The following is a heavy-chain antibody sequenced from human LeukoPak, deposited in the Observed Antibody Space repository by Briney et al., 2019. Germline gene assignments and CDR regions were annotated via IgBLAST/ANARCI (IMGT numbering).Heavy chain of an antibody. CDR2: INHSGST. D-gene: IGHD5-24*01. Sequence: PSETLSLTCAVYGGSFSGYYWSWIRQPPGKGLEWIGEINHSGSTNYNPSLKSRVTISVDTSKNQFSLKLSSVTAADTAVYYCARSNGYTSDPWGQGTLVTVSS. J-gene: IGHJ5*02. V-gene: IGHV4-34*01. CDR3: ARSNGYTSDP. CDR1: GGSFSGYY.